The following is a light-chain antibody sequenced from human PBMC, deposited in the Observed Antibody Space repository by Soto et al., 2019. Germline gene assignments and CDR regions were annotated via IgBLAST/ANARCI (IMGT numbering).Light chain of an antibody. CDR1: SSDVGGYKY. V-gene: IGLV2-14*03. J-gene: IGLJ1*01. CDR2: DVS. CDR3: SSYVGARRYV. Sequence: QSALTQPASVSGSPGQSITISCTGTSSDVGGYKYVSWYQQQPGKAPKLMIYDVSDRPSGVSNSFSGSKSGYTASLTISGLQVEDEADYYCSSYVGARRYVFVIAAKVTVL.